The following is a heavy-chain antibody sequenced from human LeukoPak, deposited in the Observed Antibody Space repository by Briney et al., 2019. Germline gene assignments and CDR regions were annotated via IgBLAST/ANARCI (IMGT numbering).Heavy chain of an antibody. CDR1: GGTFSSYA. V-gene: IGHV1-69*04. D-gene: IGHD1-1*01. Sequence: SVKVSCKASGGTFSSYAISWVRQAPGQGLEWMGRIIPIVGIANYAQKFQGRVTITADKSTSTAYMELSSLRSEDTAVYYCARGLLLGTGNYYYNYMDVWGKGTTVTVSS. J-gene: IGHJ6*03. CDR3: ARGLLLGTGNYYYNYMDV. CDR2: IIPIVGIA.